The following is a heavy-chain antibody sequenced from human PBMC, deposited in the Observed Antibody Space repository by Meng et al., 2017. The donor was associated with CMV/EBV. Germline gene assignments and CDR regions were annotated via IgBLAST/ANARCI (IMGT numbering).Heavy chain of an antibody. V-gene: IGHV4-61*02. Sequence: QVQLQESGPGLVKPSQTLSLTCTVSGGSISSGSYYWSWIRQPAGKGLEWIGSIYTSGSTNYNPSLKSRVTISVDTSKNQFSLKLSSVTAADTAVYYCASVQGLGVSWGQGTLVTVSS. D-gene: IGHD3-10*01. J-gene: IGHJ4*02. CDR3: ASVQGLGVS. CDR1: GGSISSGSYY. CDR2: IYTSGST.